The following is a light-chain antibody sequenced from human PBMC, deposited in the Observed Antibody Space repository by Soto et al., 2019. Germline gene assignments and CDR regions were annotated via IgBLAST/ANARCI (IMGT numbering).Light chain of an antibody. J-gene: IGLJ2*01. V-gene: IGLV1-44*01. CDR1: SSNIGRNT. CDR2: SNN. CDR3: AAWDDSLNVV. Sequence: QSVLTQPPSASGTPGQRVTISCSGSSSNIGRNTVSWYQQLPGTAPKLLMYSNNQRPSGVPDRFSGSKSGTSASLAISGLQSEDEADYYCAAWDDSLNVVFGGGTKVTVL.